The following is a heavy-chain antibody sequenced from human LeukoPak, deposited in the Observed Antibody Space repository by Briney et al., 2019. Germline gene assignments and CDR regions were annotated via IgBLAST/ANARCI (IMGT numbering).Heavy chain of an antibody. V-gene: IGHV1-24*01. J-gene: IGHJ5*02. D-gene: IGHD4-11*01. CDR2: VDPDDGQR. CDR1: GYTLNDIS. CDR3: AAVSGHYTLLDA. Sequence: ASVKVSCKISGYTLNDISVHWVRQPPGKGLEWMGGVDPDDGQRVYAQRFQGRVTTTEDTSTNTAYMELSRLRSEDTAVYFCAAVSGHYTLLDAWGQGTLVTVSS.